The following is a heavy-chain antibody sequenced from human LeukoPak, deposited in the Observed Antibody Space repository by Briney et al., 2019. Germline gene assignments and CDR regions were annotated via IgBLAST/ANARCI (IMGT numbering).Heavy chain of an antibody. CDR3: AGGVYYYGSGSYYY. CDR2: INHSGST. J-gene: IGHJ4*02. V-gene: IGHV4-34*01. Sequence: SETLSLTCAVYGGSFSGYYWSWIRQPPGKGLEWIGEINHSGSTNYNPSLKSRVTISVDTSKNQFSLKLSSVTAADTAVYYCAGGVYYYGSGSYYYWGQGTLVTVSS. D-gene: IGHD3-10*01. CDR1: GGSFSGYY.